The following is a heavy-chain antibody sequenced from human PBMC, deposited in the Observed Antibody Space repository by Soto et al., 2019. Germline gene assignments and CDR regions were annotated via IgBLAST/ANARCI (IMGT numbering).Heavy chain of an antibody. J-gene: IGHJ6*02. CDR1: GYTLTSYY. D-gene: IGHD3-16*01. CDR2: INPTDDSA. Sequence: QVQLVQSGAEVKKPGASAKVSCTASGYTLTSYYMHWVRQAPGQGLEWMGVINPTDDSARYAQKFQGRVTLTSDTSTSTVSMELSSLKSEDTAVYYCAKDQKIRYDHTDPNCFYYGMDVWGQGTTVTVSS. CDR3: AKDQKIRYDHTDPNCFYYGMDV. V-gene: IGHV1-46*01.